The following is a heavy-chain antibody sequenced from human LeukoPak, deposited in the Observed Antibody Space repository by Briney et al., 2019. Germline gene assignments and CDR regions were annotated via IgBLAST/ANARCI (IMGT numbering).Heavy chain of an antibody. Sequence: QAGGSLRLSCAASGFTVSNNYMTWVRQAPGKGLEWVSVIYSGGSTYYADSVKGRFTISRDNSKNTVYLQMNSLRAEDTAMYYCARGGSSILLDCWGLGTLVTVSS. D-gene: IGHD2-2*01. J-gene: IGHJ4*02. CDR3: ARGGSSILLDC. V-gene: IGHV3-53*01. CDR2: IYSGGST. CDR1: GFTVSNNY.